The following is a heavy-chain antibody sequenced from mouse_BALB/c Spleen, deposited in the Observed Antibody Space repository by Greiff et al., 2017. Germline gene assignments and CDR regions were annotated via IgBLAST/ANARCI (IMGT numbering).Heavy chain of an antibody. Sequence: EVKVEESGGGLVQPGGSRKLSCAASGFTFSSFGMHWVRQAPEKGLEWVAYISSGSSTIYYADTVKGRFTISRDNPKNTLFLQMTSLRSEDTAMYYCARGDYGNPWFAYWGQGTLVTVSA. CDR1: GFTFSSFG. V-gene: IGHV5-17*02. CDR3: ARGDYGNPWFAY. CDR2: ISSGSSTI. J-gene: IGHJ3*01. D-gene: IGHD2-1*01.